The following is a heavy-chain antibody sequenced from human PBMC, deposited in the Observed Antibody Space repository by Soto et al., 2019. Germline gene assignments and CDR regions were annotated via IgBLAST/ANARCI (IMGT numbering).Heavy chain of an antibody. Sequence: QVQLVQSGAEVKKPGSSVKVSCKASGGTFSSYAISWVRQAPGQGLEWMGGIIPIFGTANYAQKFQGRVTITADESTSTAYMELSSLRSEDTAVYYCARGRRVGIVVVPAAPFDYWGQGTLVTVSS. CDR2: IIPIFGTA. V-gene: IGHV1-69*01. J-gene: IGHJ4*02. CDR3: ARGRRVGIVVVPAAPFDY. CDR1: GGTFSSYA. D-gene: IGHD2-2*01.